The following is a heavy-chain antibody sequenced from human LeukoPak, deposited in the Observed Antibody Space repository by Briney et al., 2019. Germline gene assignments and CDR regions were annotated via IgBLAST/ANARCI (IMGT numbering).Heavy chain of an antibody. J-gene: IGHJ2*01. Sequence: HPGESLRLSCAASGLTFSNYAMHWVRQVPGKGLEWLSLISGNGDNTDYAESVKGRFTVSRDNSRNSLYLQMSGLRVEDTALFYCAKDGYKAAGYFDLWGRGTLVTVSS. CDR3: AKDGYKAAGYFDL. V-gene: IGHV3-43*02. D-gene: IGHD2-2*03. CDR1: GLTFSNYA. CDR2: ISGNGDNT.